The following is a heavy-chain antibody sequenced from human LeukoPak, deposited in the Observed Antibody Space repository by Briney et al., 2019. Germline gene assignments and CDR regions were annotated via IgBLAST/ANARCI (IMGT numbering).Heavy chain of an antibody. CDR1: GFSFSDHG. Sequence: PGGSLRLSCAASGFSFSDHGMHWVRQAPGKGLEWVAVIWYDGSKKYFADSVKGRFTISRDDSKNTLYLQMNSLRAEDTAVYYCARDRYSGSYGGYFDYWGQGTLVTVSS. CDR2: IWYDGSKK. D-gene: IGHD1-26*01. V-gene: IGHV3-33*01. J-gene: IGHJ4*02. CDR3: ARDRYSGSYGGYFDY.